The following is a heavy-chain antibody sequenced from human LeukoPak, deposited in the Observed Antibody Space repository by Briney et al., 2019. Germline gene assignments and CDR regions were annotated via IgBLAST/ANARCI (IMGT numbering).Heavy chain of an antibody. D-gene: IGHD6-13*01. CDR2: INHSGST. Sequence: SETLSLTCAVYGGSFSGYYWSWIRQPPGKGLEWIGEINHSGSTNYNPSLKSRVTISVDTSKNQFSLKLSSVTAADTAVYYCARGLGQQLVYYMYIWGKGTTVTVSS. CDR3: ARGLGQQLVYYMYI. CDR1: GGSFSGYY. J-gene: IGHJ6*03. V-gene: IGHV4-34*01.